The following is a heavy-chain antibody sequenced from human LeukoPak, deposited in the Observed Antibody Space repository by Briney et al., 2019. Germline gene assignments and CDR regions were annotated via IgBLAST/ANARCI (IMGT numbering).Heavy chain of an antibody. CDR1: GFTFSSYE. J-gene: IGHJ4*02. CDR2: IYSGGST. V-gene: IGHV3-66*02. CDR3: ARVGDYGDYAFDY. D-gene: IGHD4-17*01. Sequence: GESLRLSCAVSGFTFSSYEMNWVRHAPGKGLGWVSVIYSGGSTYYADSVKGRLTISRDNSKNTLYLQMNRLRAEDTAVYYCARVGDYGDYAFDYWGQGNLVTVSS.